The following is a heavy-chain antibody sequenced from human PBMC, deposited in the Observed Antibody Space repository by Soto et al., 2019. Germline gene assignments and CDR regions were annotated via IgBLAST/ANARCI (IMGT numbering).Heavy chain of an antibody. D-gene: IGHD3-3*01. Sequence: ASVKVSCKASGYTFTSYYMHCVRQAPGQGLEWMGIINPSGGSTSYAQKFQGRVTMTRDTSTSTVYMELSSLRSEDTAVYYCARSLYDFWSGYWGANYYYGMDVWGQGTTVTVSS. CDR2: INPSGGST. CDR1: GYTFTSYY. J-gene: IGHJ6*02. V-gene: IGHV1-46*01. CDR3: ARSLYDFWSGYWGANYYYGMDV.